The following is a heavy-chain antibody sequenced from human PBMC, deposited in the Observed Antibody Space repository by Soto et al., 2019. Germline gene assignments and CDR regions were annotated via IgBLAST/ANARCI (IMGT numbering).Heavy chain of an antibody. CDR2: INPNSGGT. J-gene: IGHJ3*02. V-gene: IGHV1-2*02. D-gene: IGHD3-9*01. Sequence: ASVKVSCKASGYTFTGYYMHWVRQAPGQGLEWMGWINPNSGGTNYAQKFQGRVTMTRDTSISTAYMELSRLRSDDTAVYYCARGLLRYFDWLSDASDIWGQGTMVTVSS. CDR1: GYTFTGYY. CDR3: ARGLLRYFDWLSDASDI.